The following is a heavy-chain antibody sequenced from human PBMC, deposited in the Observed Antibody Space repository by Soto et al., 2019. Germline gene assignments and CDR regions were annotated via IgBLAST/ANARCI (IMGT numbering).Heavy chain of an antibody. CDR1: GFTFSNYK. J-gene: IGHJ4*02. Sequence: QPGGSLRLSCVASGFTFSNYKMHWVRQAPGKGLVWVSRINTDGSIIDYADSVKGRFTVSRDNAKNTLYLQMNSLRADDTAVYYCARDTDGLHYWSQGTLVTVSS. CDR2: INTDGSII. CDR3: ARDTDGLHY. V-gene: IGHV3-74*01.